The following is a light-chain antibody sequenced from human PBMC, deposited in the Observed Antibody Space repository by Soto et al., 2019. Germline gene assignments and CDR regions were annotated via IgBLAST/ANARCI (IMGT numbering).Light chain of an antibody. J-gene: IGKJ2*01. CDR2: DVS. Sequence: DVQMTQSPSTLSASVGDRVTITCRASESINNWLAWYQQKPGKAPKFLIYDVSNLESGVPSRFSGSGSGTDFTLTISSLQPDDFATYYCQQYKSSSYSVGQGTKLEIK. V-gene: IGKV1-5*01. CDR1: ESINNW. CDR3: QQYKSSSYS.